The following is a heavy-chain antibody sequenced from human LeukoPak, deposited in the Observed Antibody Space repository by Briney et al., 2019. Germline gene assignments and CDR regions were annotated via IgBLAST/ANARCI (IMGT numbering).Heavy chain of an antibody. Sequence: ASVKVSCKASGYTFTSYGISWVRQAPGQGLEWMGWISAYNGNTNYAQKLQGRVTMTTDTSTSTAYMELRSLRSDDTAVYYCVRGLLRYFDWSDAFDIWGQGTMVTVSS. J-gene: IGHJ3*02. CDR1: GYTFTSYG. CDR2: ISAYNGNT. D-gene: IGHD3-9*01. CDR3: VRGLLRYFDWSDAFDI. V-gene: IGHV1-18*01.